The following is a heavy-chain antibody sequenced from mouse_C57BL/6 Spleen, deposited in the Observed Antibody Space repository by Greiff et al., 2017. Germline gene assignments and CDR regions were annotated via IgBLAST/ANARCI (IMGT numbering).Heavy chain of an antibody. CDR2: IDPSDSYT. D-gene: IGHD1-1*01. CDR3: ARSPYYYGSSYYYAMDY. CDR1: GYTFTSYW. Sequence: QVQLQQSGAELVMPGASVKLSCKASGYTFTSYWMHWVKQRPGQGLEWIGEIDPSDSYTNYNQKFKGKSTLTVDKSSSTAYMQLSSLTSEDSAVYYCARSPYYYGSSYYYAMDYWGQGTSVTVSS. J-gene: IGHJ4*01. V-gene: IGHV1-69*01.